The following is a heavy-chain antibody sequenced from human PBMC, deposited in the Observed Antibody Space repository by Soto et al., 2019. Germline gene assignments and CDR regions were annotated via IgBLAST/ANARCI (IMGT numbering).Heavy chain of an antibody. D-gene: IGHD3-22*01. CDR3: ARVDDYYDSSGHYFTFFNY. CDR1: GYIFTSYG. CDR2: ISAFKGYT. V-gene: IGHV1-18*01. J-gene: IGHJ4*02. Sequence: QVQLVQSGPEVKKPGASVKLSCKASGYIFTSYGIGWVRQAPGQGLEWMGWISAFKGYTKYPQRLQGRVTMTTDTPTSTAYMELRSLRSDDTAVYYCARVDDYYDSSGHYFTFFNYWGQRSLVTVSS.